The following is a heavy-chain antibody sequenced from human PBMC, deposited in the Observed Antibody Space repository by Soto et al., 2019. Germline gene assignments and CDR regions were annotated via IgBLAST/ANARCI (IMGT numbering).Heavy chain of an antibody. V-gene: IGHV3-23*01. D-gene: IGHD3-10*01. J-gene: IGHJ4*02. Sequence: EVQLLESGGGLVQPGGSLRLSCAASGFTFSNYAMSWVRQAPGKGLEWVSGISGSGGSTYYADSVKGRFTISRDNSKNTLYLQLNSLRAEDTAVYYCAKAPITMVRGVIDYWGQGTLVTVSS. CDR3: AKAPITMVRGVIDY. CDR2: ISGSGGST. CDR1: GFTFSNYA.